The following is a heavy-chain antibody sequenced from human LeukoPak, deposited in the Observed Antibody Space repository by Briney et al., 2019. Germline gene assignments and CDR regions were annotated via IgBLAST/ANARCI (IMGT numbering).Heavy chain of an antibody. CDR3: ARPHIAANAAFDI. D-gene: IGHD6-13*01. J-gene: IGHJ3*02. Sequence: PGGSLRLSCAASGFTFSSYIMNWVRQAPGKGLEWVSSISSSSSYIYYADSVKGRFTISRDNAKNSLYLQMNSLRAKDTAVYYCARPHIAANAAFDIWGQGTMVTVSS. CDR1: GFTFSSYI. V-gene: IGHV3-21*01. CDR2: ISSSSSYI.